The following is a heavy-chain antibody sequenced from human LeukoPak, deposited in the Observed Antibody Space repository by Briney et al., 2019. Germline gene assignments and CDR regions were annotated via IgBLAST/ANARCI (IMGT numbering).Heavy chain of an antibody. Sequence: ASVKVSCKASGYTFTGYYMHWVRQAPGQGLEWMGIINPNRGSTSYAQKFQGRVTMTRDTSISTAYMDLSRLRSDDTAVYYCARGMGVLVPAATWFDPWGQGTLVTVSS. CDR3: ARGMGVLVPAATWFDP. D-gene: IGHD2-2*01. V-gene: IGHV1-2*02. J-gene: IGHJ5*02. CDR1: GYTFTGYY. CDR2: INPNRGST.